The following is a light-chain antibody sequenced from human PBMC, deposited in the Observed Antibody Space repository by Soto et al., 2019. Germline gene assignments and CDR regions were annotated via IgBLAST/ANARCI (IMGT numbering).Light chain of an antibody. CDR2: WAS. V-gene: IGKV4-1*01. CDR1: QSIFHSSNNKNY. CDR3: QQYYSGWT. Sequence: DIVMTQSPDSLAVSLGARATINGKSSQSIFHSSNNKNYLVLYLQIGGQPPKLLISWASTRDSGVPDRFSGKVSGTDFTLTVSILQAEDVAVYYCQQYYSGWTFGHGNMVDIK. J-gene: IGKJ1*01.